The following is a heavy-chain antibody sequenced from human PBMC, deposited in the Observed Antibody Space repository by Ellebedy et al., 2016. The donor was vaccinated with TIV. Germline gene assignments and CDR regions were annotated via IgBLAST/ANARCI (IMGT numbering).Heavy chain of an antibody. CDR1: GFTFSSYW. Sequence: GESLKISCAASGFTFSSYWMHWVRQAPGKGLVWVSRINSDGSSTNYADSVKGRFTISRDNAKNSLYLQMNSLRAEDTAVYYCANHDRVRGSGMWYWGQGTLVTVSS. CDR2: INSDGSST. V-gene: IGHV3-74*01. D-gene: IGHD3-10*01. CDR3: ANHDRVRGSGMWY. J-gene: IGHJ4*02.